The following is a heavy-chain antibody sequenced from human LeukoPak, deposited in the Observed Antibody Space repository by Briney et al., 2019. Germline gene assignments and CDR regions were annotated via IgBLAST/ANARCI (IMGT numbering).Heavy chain of an antibody. CDR2: IIPIFGTA. Sequence: SVKVSCKASGGTCSSYAISWVRQAPGQGLEWMGRIIPIFGTASYAQKSHGRVTITTDESTSTAYMELSRLRSEDTAVYYCARDYGSGYPFDYWGQGTLVTVSS. D-gene: IGHD3-22*01. CDR1: GGTCSSYA. J-gene: IGHJ4*02. CDR3: ARDYGSGYPFDY. V-gene: IGHV1-69*05.